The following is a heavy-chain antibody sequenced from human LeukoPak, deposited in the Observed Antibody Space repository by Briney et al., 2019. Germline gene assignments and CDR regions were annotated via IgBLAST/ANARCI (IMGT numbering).Heavy chain of an antibody. D-gene: IGHD5-18*01. CDR1: GGSISSYY. CDR3: ARLSGGYSYGYPHYFDY. V-gene: IGHV4-59*01. Sequence: NPSETLSLTCTVSGGSISSYYWSWIRQPPGKGLEWIGYTYYSGSTNYNPSLKSRVTISVDTSKNQFSLKLSSVTAADTAVYYCARLSGGYSYGYPHYFDYWGQGTLVTVSS. CDR2: TYYSGST. J-gene: IGHJ4*02.